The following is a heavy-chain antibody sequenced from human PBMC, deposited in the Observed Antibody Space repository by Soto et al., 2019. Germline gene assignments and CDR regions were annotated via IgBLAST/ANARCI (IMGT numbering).Heavy chain of an antibody. V-gene: IGHV3-21*01. Sequence: KTGGSLRLSCAASGFTFTSYSMNWVRQAPGKGLEWVSSISSTGNYIYQADSVKGRFAISRDNANKSVFLQMNSLRVDDTAVYYCARESEDLPSNFDYWGQGTLVTVPS. CDR1: GFTFTSYS. D-gene: IGHD2-15*01. CDR2: ISSTGNYI. CDR3: ARESEDLPSNFDY. J-gene: IGHJ4*02.